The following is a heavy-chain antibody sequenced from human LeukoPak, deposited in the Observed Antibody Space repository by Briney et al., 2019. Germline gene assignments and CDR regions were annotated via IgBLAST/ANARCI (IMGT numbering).Heavy chain of an antibody. CDR1: GGSISSSSYY. CDR3: ASPPGRRQFQGLAP. V-gene: IGHV4-39*07. Sequence: PSETLSLTCTVSGGSISSSSYYWGWIRQPPGKGLEGIGSIYYSGSTYDNPSLKSRVTISVDTSKNQFSLKLSSVTAEDPAVDYCASPPGRRQFQGLAPGGKGTLVTASS. D-gene: IGHD3-16*01. J-gene: IGHJ5*02. CDR2: IYYSGST.